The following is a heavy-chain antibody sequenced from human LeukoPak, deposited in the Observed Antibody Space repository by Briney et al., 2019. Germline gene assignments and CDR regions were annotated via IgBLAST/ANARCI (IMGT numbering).Heavy chain of an antibody. CDR2: FYTSGTT. Sequence: SETLSLTCTVSGGSFTSDYWSWIRQPAGKGLEWIGRFYTSGTTNYNPSLKSRVTMSADTSKNQFSLKLRSVTAADTAGYYCARCRHGNCDYFDYWGQGTLVTVSS. CDR1: GGSFTSDY. J-gene: IGHJ4*02. D-gene: IGHD1-7*01. CDR3: ARCRHGNCDYFDY. V-gene: IGHV4-4*07.